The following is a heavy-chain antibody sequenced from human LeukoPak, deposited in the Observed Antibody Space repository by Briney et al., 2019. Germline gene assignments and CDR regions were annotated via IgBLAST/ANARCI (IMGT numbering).Heavy chain of an antibody. V-gene: IGHV1-18*01. CDR2: VKGTNDNT. J-gene: IGHJ4*02. CDR1: GYSLSNYG. D-gene: IGHD6-13*01. Sequence: GASVKVSCQAPGYSLSNYGVSWLRQVPGQGLEWLGWVKGTNDNTNYAQKFQGRVTMTEDTSTDTAYMELSSLRSEDTAVYYCATDPKGYSSSWSPYWGQGTLVTVSS. CDR3: ATDPKGYSSSWSPY.